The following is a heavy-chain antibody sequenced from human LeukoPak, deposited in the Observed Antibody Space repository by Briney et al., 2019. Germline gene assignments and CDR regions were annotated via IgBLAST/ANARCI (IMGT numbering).Heavy chain of an antibody. V-gene: IGHV3-21*01. D-gene: IGHD2-21*02. CDR2: ISSSSSYI. J-gene: IGHJ4*02. Sequence: GGSLRLSCAASGFTFCSYSMNWVRQAPGKGLEWVSSISSSSSYIYYADSVKGRFTISRDNAKNSLYLQMNSLRAEDTAVYYCARDGYCGGDCYSYWGQGTLVTVSS. CDR3: ARDGYCGGDCYSY. CDR1: GFTFCSYS.